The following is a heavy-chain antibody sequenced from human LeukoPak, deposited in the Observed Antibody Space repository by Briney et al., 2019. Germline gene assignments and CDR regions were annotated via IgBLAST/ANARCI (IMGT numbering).Heavy chain of an antibody. V-gene: IGHV1-2*02. D-gene: IGHD3-10*01. CDR3: ARGRDYYGSGSYCLSDY. CDR1: GYTFTSYD. J-gene: IGHJ4*02. Sequence: SVKVSCKASGYTFTSYDINWVRQATGQGLEWMGWINPNSGGTNYAQKFQGRVTMTRDTSISTAYMELSSLRSEDTAVYYCARGRDYYGSGSYCLSDYWGQGTLVTVSS. CDR2: INPNSGGT.